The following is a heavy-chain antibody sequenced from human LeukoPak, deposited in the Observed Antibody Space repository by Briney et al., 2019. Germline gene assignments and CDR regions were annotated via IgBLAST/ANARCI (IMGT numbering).Heavy chain of an antibody. CDR1: GGSISSYY. CDR3: ARDAGRSGWPDAFDG. D-gene: IGHD6-19*01. J-gene: IGHJ3*01. Sequence: PSETLSLTCTVSGGSISSYYWSWIRQPPGKRLEWIGYIYYSGSTNYNPSLKSRVTISVDTSKNQFSLKLSSVTAADTAVYYCARDAGRSGWPDAFDGRGQGTTFTVSS. CDR2: IYYSGST. V-gene: IGHV4-59*01.